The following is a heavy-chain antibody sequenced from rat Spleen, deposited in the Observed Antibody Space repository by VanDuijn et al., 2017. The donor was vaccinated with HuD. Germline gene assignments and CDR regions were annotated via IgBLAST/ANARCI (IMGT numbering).Heavy chain of an antibody. CDR2: IIYDGSTT. CDR1: GFTFSDYY. CDR3: ARRHYGYTDYFDY. V-gene: IGHV5-17*01. Sequence: EVQLVESDGGLVQPGRSLKLSCAASGFTFSDYYMAWVRQAPTKGLEWVATIIYDGSTTYYRDSVKGRFTISRDNAKSTLYLQMDSLRSEDTATYYCARRHYGYTDYFDYWGQGVMVTVSS. D-gene: IGHD1-9*01. J-gene: IGHJ2*01.